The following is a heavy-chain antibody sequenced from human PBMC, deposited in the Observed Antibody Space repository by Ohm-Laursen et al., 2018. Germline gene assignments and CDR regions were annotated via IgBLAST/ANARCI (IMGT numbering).Heavy chain of an antibody. CDR1: GFTFSSYA. CDR2: ISGNAVRT. CDR3: ARDPIDNNGYNPDY. Sequence: GSLRLSCAASGFTFSSYAMSWVRQAPGKGLEWVSSISGNAVRTYDADSVKGRFSISRDNSKNRLDLQMNSLRAEDTAVYYCARDPIDNNGYNPDYWGQGTLVTVSS. J-gene: IGHJ4*02. D-gene: IGHD1-14*01. V-gene: IGHV3-23*01.